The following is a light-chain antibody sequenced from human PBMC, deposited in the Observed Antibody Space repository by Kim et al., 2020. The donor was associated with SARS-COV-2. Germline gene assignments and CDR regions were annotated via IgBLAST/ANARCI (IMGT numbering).Light chain of an antibody. CDR2: AAS. V-gene: IGKV1-39*01. Sequence: ASVGDRVTITCRASQSISSYLNWYQQKPGKAPQLLIYAASSLQSGVPSRFSGSGSGTDFTLTISSLQPEDFATYYCQQSYSTPRTFGQGTKVDIK. CDR1: QSISSY. J-gene: IGKJ1*01. CDR3: QQSYSTPRT.